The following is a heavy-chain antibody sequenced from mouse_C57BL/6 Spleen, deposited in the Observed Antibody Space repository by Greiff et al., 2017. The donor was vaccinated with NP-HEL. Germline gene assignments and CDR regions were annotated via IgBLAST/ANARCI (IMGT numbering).Heavy chain of an antibody. J-gene: IGHJ2*01. V-gene: IGHV3-6*01. D-gene: IGHD2-12*01. CDR1: GYSITSGYY. Sequence: EVHLVESGPGLVKPSQSLSLTCSVTGYSITSGYYWNWIRQFPGNKLEWMGYISYDGSNNYNPSLKNRISITRDTSKNQFFLKLNSVTTEDTATYYCARRGVYDDYFDYWGQGTTLTVSS. CDR3: ARRGVYDDYFDY. CDR2: ISYDGSN.